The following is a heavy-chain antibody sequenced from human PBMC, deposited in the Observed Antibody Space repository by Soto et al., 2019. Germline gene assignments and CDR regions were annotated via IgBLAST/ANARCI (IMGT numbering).Heavy chain of an antibody. D-gene: IGHD3-10*01. Sequence: SDTLSLTCTVSGGSISSGGYYWSWIRQHPGKGLEWIGYIYYSGSTYYNPSLKSRVTISVDTSKNQFSLKLSSVTAADTAVYYCARVFTGGSGSSYYYMDVWGKGNTVTVSS. CDR2: IYYSGST. CDR1: GGSISSGGYY. V-gene: IGHV4-31*03. J-gene: IGHJ6*03. CDR3: ARVFTGGSGSSYYYMDV.